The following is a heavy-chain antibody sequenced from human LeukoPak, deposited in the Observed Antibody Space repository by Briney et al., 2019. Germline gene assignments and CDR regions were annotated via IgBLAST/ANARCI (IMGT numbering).Heavy chain of an antibody. J-gene: IGHJ4*02. CDR3: ARYISSGLHY. Sequence: SETLPLTCTVSGGSISGYFWSWIRQPPGKGLEWIGHIYYTGSTSYNPSLKSRVTISVDTSKNQFSLKLSYVNAADTAVYYCARYISSGLHYWGQGTMVTVSS. CDR2: IYYTGST. V-gene: IGHV4-59*08. CDR1: GGSISGYF. D-gene: IGHD6-6*01.